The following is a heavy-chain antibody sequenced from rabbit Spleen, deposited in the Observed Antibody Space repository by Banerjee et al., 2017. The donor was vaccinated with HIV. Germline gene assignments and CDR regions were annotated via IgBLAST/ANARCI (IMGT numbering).Heavy chain of an antibody. CDR2: IDPVFGIT. Sequence: HLEESAGGLVQPGGSLKLSCKASGFTLSSYYMNWVRQAPGKGLEWIGYIDPVFGITYYANWVNGRFSISRENAQNTVFLQMTSLTAADTATYFCARASEYPYYLNLWGPGTLVTVS. CDR3: ARASEYPYYLNL. J-gene: IGHJ4*01. CDR1: GFTLSSYY. D-gene: IGHD3-1*01. V-gene: IGHV1S7*01.